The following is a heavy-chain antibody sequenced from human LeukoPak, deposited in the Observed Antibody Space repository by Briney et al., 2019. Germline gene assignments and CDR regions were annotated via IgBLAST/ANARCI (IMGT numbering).Heavy chain of an antibody. CDR2: FDPEDGEA. Sequence: APVNAYCKVSGYTLTELSMHWVRQAPGKGLEWMGGFDPEDGEAIYGPKFQGRVTMTEDTSTDTAYMELSSLRSEDTAVYYCATDRVALFDYWGRGTLDPVSS. D-gene: IGHD3-3*01. J-gene: IGHJ4*02. V-gene: IGHV1-24*01. CDR1: GYTLTELS. CDR3: ATDRVALFDY.